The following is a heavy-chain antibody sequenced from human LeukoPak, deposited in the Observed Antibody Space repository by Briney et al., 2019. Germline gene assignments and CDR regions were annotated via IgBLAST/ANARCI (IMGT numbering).Heavy chain of an antibody. V-gene: IGHV4-38-2*02. CDR1: GYSISSGYY. Sequence: SETLSLTCTVSGYSISSGYYWGWIRQPPGKGLEWIGSIYHSGSTYYNPSLKSRVTISVDTSKNQFSLKLSSVTAADTAVYYCARDSGHKKIWFDPWGQGTLVTVSS. J-gene: IGHJ5*02. CDR2: IYHSGST. CDR3: ARDSGHKKIWFDP.